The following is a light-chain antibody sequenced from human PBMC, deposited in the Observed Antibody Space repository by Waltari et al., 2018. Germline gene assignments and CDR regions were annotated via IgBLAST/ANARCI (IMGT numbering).Light chain of an antibody. J-gene: IGLJ2*01. V-gene: IGLV2-14*03. Sequence: QSALTQTPSVSGSPGQSITIPCTRTSSYVWGSNYVPWYQQHPGKAPKLMIYDVSKRPSGVSNRFSGSKSGNTASLTISGLQAEDEADYYCSSYTSSSTLVFGGGTKLTVL. CDR3: SSYTSSSTLV. CDR1: SSYVWGSNY. CDR2: DVS.